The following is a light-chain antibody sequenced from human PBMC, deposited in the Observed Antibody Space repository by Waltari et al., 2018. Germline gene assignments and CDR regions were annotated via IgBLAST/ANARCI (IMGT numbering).Light chain of an antibody. V-gene: IGKV1-5*03. CDR2: KAS. CDR3: QEYNSFSRA. J-gene: IGKJ1*01. Sequence: DIQMTQSPSTLSASVGDRVTISCRASQNINRYLAWYKQKPGQAPHLLIYKASNLEGGVPTRFSGSGSGTEFTLIINSLQPDYFATYYCQEYNSFSRAFGQGTKVDIK. CDR1: QNINRY.